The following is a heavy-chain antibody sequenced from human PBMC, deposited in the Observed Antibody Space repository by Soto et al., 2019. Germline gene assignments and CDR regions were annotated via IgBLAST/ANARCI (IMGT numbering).Heavy chain of an antibody. D-gene: IGHD2-21*02. J-gene: IGHJ4*02. Sequence: EVQLLESGGGLVQPGGSLRLSCATSGLSFSLYSRGWVRQAPGKGLEWVSAISGSGRNIHYADSVKGRFTISRDNSKNTLSLQMNSLRAEDTALYYCAKDDRTASRIDYWGQGTLVTVSS. CDR3: AKDDRTASRIDY. CDR2: ISGSGRNI. CDR1: GLSFSLYS. V-gene: IGHV3-23*01.